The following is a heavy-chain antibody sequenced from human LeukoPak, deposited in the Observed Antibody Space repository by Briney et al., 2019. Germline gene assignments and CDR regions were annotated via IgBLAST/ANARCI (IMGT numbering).Heavy chain of an antibody. J-gene: IGHJ4*02. D-gene: IGHD1-1*01. CDR2: FSLSGNT. CDR1: GDSISSGSYS. V-gene: IGHV4-61*02. CDR3: ARDSDWTQRGFDY. Sequence: SETLSLTCTVSGDSISSGSYSWSWIRQPAGKGLEWLGRFSLSGNTNYNPSLKSRVTISVDTSKNQLSLKLSSVTAADTAVYYCARDSDWTQRGFDYWGQGTLVTVSS.